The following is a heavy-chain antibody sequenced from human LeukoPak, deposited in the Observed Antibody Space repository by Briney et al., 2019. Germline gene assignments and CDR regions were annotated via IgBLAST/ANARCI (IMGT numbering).Heavy chain of an antibody. V-gene: IGHV3-33*01. D-gene: IGHD5-18*01. CDR3: ARSPPDTAMVLDY. Sequence: GGSLRLSCAASGFTFSNYGMQWVRQAPGKGLEWVAVIWYDGSNKYYADSVKGRFTISRDNSKDTLYLQMNSLRAEDTAVYYCARSPPDTAMVLDYWGQGTLVTVSS. CDR1: GFTFSNYG. CDR2: IWYDGSNK. J-gene: IGHJ4*02.